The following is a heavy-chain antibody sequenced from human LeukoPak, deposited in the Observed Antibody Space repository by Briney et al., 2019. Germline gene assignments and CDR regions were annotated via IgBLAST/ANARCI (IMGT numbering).Heavy chain of an antibody. D-gene: IGHD3-16*01. CDR1: GFTFSSYA. Sequence: GGSLRLSCAATGFTFSSYAMSWVRQAPGKGLEWVSAISGSGGSTYYADSVKGRFTISRDNSRDTLYLQMNSLRAEDTAVYYCAKGYYDYVWGSYYFDYWGQGTLVTVSS. CDR2: ISGSGGST. J-gene: IGHJ4*02. V-gene: IGHV3-23*01. CDR3: AKGYYDYVWGSYYFDY.